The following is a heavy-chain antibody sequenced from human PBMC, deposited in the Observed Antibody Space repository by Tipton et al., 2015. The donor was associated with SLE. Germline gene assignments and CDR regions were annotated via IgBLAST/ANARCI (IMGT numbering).Heavy chain of an antibody. V-gene: IGHV3-33*01. CDR2: IRYDGTYQ. J-gene: IGHJ4*02. Sequence: SLRLSCEASGLTFNSYGMHWVRQAPGRGLEWVAFIRYDGTYQYYADSVKGRFTISRDNAKNSVYLQMNSLRAEDTAVYYCARKVGDYWGQGTPVTVSS. CDR1: GLTFNSYG. D-gene: IGHD1-26*01. CDR3: ARKVGDY.